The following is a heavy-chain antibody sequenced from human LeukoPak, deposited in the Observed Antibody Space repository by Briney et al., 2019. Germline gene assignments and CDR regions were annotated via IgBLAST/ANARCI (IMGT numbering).Heavy chain of an antibody. CDR1: GFTFSDYY. J-gene: IGHJ4*02. V-gene: IGHV3-11*04. Sequence: PGGSLRLSCAASGFTFSDYYMSWIRQAPGKGLEWLSCISTTSSTRYYADSVKGRFTISRDNAKKSLYLQVNSLRAEDTAVYYCARDPAITLLRGVIDYWGQGTLVTVSS. CDR2: ISTTSSTR. D-gene: IGHD3-10*01. CDR3: ARDPAITLLRGVIDY.